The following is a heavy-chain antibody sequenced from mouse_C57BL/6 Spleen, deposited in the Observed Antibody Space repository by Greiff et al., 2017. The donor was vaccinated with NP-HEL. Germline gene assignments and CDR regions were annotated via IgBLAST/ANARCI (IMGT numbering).Heavy chain of an antibody. J-gene: IGHJ2*01. V-gene: IGHV5-4*01. D-gene: IGHD1-1*01. CDR3: ARDDYYGSSYVDY. CDR1: GFTFSSYA. CDR2: ISDGGSYT. Sequence: EVMLVESGGGLVKPGGSLKLSCAASGFTFSSYAMSWVRQTPEKRLEWVATISDGGSYTYYPDNVKGRFTISRDNAKNNLYLQMSHLKSEDTAMYYCARDDYYGSSYVDYWGQGTTLTVSS.